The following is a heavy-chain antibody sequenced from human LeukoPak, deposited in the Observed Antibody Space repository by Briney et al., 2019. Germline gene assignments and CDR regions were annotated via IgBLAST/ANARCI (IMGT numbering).Heavy chain of an antibody. V-gene: IGHV3-7*01. CDR2: IKQDGSEK. CDR3: ASGDSFGI. CDR1: GLTFYSHW. Sequence: GGSLRLSCAASGLTFYSHWMSWVRQAQGKGLEWVANIKQDGSEKHYADSVKGGFTISRDNAKDSLYLLLNSLRAEDTAVYHCASGDSFGIWGQGTMVTVSS. J-gene: IGHJ3*02.